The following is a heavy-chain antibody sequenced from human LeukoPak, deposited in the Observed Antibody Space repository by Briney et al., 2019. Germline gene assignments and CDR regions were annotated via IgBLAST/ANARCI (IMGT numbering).Heavy chain of an antibody. V-gene: IGHV5-10-1*01. J-gene: IGHJ2*01. CDR2: IDPSDSYT. CDR1: GSIFTSYW. Sequence: GASLQISCQGSGSIFTSYWISGGRQVPGKGLEWMGRIDPSDSYTNYSPSFQGHVTISADKSTSTAYLQWSSLKASDTAMYYCARHPPAWYFDLWGRGTLVTVSS. CDR3: ARHPPAWYFDL.